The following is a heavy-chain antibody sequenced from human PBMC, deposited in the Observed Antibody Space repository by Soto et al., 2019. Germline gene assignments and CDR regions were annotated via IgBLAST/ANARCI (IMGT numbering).Heavy chain of an antibody. D-gene: IGHD2-2*01. V-gene: IGHV3-66*01. CDR3: ARAVVVVVPAAPGVGLDY. J-gene: IGHJ4*02. Sequence: PGGSLRHCCAASGFTVSSNYMRRVRQTPGKGLEWVSVIYSGGSTYYADSVKGRFTISRDNSKNTLYLQMNSLRAEDTAVYYCARAVVVVVPAAPGVGLDYWGQGTLVTVSS. CDR2: IYSGGST. CDR1: GFTVSSNY.